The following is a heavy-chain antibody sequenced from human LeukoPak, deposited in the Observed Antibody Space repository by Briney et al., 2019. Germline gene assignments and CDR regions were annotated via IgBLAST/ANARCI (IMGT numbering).Heavy chain of an antibody. V-gene: IGHV1-46*01. D-gene: IGHD3-22*01. Sequence: GASVKVSCKASGYTFTSYYMHWVRQAPGQGLEWMGIINPSGGSTSYAQKFQGRVTITADESTSTAYMELSSLRSEDTAVYYCARDPLYYYDSSGYFDYWGQGTLVTVSS. CDR2: INPSGGST. CDR1: GYTFTSYY. CDR3: ARDPLYYYDSSGYFDY. J-gene: IGHJ4*02.